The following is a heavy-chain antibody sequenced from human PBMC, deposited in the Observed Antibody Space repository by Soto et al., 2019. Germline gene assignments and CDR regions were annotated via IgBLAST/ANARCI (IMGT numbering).Heavy chain of an antibody. V-gene: IGHV3-21*01. Sequence: EVQLVESGGGLVKPGGSLRLSCAASGFTFSSYSMNWVRQAPGKGLEWVSSISSSSSYIYYADSVKGRFTISRDNAKNSLYRQLNSRRAEDTAVYYCARDLISPRFVSGWEYYGMDVWGQGTTVTVSS. CDR3: ARDLISPRFVSGWEYYGMDV. J-gene: IGHJ6*02. CDR2: ISSSSSYI. D-gene: IGHD6-19*01. CDR1: GFTFSSYS.